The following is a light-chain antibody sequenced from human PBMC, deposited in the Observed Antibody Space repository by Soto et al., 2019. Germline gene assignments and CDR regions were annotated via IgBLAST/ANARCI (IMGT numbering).Light chain of an antibody. J-gene: IGKJ1*01. CDR3: QQYGSSSWT. CDR1: QSVSSSY. V-gene: IGKV3-20*01. Sequence: EVVLTQSPATLSVCPGDIATLSCRASQSVSSSYLAWYQQKPGQAPRLLIYRTSNRATGIPDRFSGSGSGTDFTLTISRLEPEDFAVYYCQQYGSSSWTFGQGTKVDI. CDR2: RTS.